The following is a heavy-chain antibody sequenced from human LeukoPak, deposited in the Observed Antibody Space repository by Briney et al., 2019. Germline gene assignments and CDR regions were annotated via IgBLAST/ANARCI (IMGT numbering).Heavy chain of an antibody. CDR1: GFTFSSYG. CDR2: ISWNSGSI. Sequence: GGSLRLSCAASGFTFSSYGMHWVRQAPGKGLEWVSGISWNSGSIGYADSVKGRFTISRDNAKNSLYLQMNSLRAEDMALYYCAKVHSSSFGAFDIWGQGTMVTVSS. D-gene: IGHD6-13*01. V-gene: IGHV3-9*03. CDR3: AKVHSSSFGAFDI. J-gene: IGHJ3*02.